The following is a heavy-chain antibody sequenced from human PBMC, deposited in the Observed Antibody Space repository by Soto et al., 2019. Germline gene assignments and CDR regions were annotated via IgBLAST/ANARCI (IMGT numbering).Heavy chain of an antibody. CDR2: TNPNGGST. V-gene: IGHV1-46*01. D-gene: IGHD6-13*01. CDR3: ARSDRGYSASWPYDY. Sequence: GXSVKVSFNASGYTFTNNYIHLVRHTPGQGLEWMGMTNPNGGSTTYAQKFQGRVTMTSDTSTSTVYMELSSLRSEDTAMFYCARSDRGYSASWPYDYWGQGTLVTVSS. J-gene: IGHJ4*02. CDR1: GYTFTNNY.